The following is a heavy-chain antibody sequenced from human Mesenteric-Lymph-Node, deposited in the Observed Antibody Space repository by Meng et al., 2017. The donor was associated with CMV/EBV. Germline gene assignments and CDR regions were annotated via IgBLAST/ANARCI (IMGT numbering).Heavy chain of an antibody. CDR1: GFTFSSYG. CDR2: IRYDGSNK. Sequence: GGSLRLSCAASGFTFSSYGMHWVRQAPGKGLEWAAFIRYDGSNKYYADSVKGRFTISRDNSKNTLYLQMNSLRAEDTAVYYCARDPNSWYNYFDYWGQGTLVTVSS. V-gene: IGHV3-30*02. CDR3: ARDPNSWYNYFDY. J-gene: IGHJ4*02. D-gene: IGHD6-13*01.